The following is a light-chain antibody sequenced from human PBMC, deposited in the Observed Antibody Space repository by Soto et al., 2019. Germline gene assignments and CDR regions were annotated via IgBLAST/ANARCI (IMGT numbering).Light chain of an antibody. J-gene: IGLJ2*01. CDR2: DNN. CDR1: SSNIGNNF. CDR3: GTLDTSLSGGL. V-gene: IGLV1-51*01. Sequence: QSVLTQPPSVSAAPGQTVTISCSGGSSNIGNNFVSWYQQLPGTAPKLLIYDNNKRPSGIPDRFSASRSATSATLAITGLQTGDGAVYYCGTLDTSLSGGLFGGGTKVTVL.